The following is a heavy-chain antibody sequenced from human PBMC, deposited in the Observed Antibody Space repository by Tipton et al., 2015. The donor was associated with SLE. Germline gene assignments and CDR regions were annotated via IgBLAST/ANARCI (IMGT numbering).Heavy chain of an antibody. D-gene: IGHD6-13*01. V-gene: IGHV1-2*04. J-gene: IGHJ4*02. CDR3: ARGYASWYSDY. CDR1: GYTFTGYF. Sequence: QVQLVQSGAEVKKPGASLRVSCKASGYTFTGYFIDWVRQAPGQGPEWMGRINPNTGGTKYVQKFQGWVTMTTDTSVSTAYMEVNRLTYDDTAVYYCARGYASWYSDYWGQGTLVTVSS. CDR2: INPNTGGT.